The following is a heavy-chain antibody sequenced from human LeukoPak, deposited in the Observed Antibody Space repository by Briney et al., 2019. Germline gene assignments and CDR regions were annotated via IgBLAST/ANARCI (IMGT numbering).Heavy chain of an antibody. J-gene: IGHJ5*02. CDR1: GGSISSSSYY. V-gene: IGHV4-39*01. CDR3: ARRVRFSEWSNWFDP. Sequence: SETLSLTCTVSGGSISSSSYYWGWIRQPPGKGLEWIGSIYYSGSTYYNPSLKSRVTISVDTSKNQFSLKLSSVTAADTAVYYCARRVRFSEWSNWFDPWGQGTLVTVSS. D-gene: IGHD3-3*01. CDR2: IYYSGST.